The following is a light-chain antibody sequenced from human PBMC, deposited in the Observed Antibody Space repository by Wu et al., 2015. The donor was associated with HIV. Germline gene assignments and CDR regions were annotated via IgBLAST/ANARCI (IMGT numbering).Light chain of an antibody. CDR1: QSVSHDY. CDR2: GAS. V-gene: IGKV3-20*01. CDR3: QQYATSIT. Sequence: EIVLTQSPGTLSLPPGQRATLFCRASQSVSHDYLAWYQQKPGQAPRVLIYGASDRATGIPDRFSGSGSGTDFTLTISGLEPEDFAVYYCQQYATSITFGQGTRLEIK. J-gene: IGKJ5*01.